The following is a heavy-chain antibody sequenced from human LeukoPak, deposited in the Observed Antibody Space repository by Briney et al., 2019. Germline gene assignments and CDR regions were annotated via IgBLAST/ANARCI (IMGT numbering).Heavy chain of an antibody. J-gene: IGHJ6*03. CDR2: FYPEDGET. CDR1: GYILTELS. D-gene: IGHD1-14*01. CDR3: ATGSAGNLYYYYYMDV. Sequence: ASVNVSCKVSGYILTELSMHWVRQAPGKGLEWMGGFYPEDGETIYAQKFQGRVTMTEDTSTDTAYMELSSLRSEDTAVYYCATGSAGNLYYYYYMDVWGKGTTVTVSS. V-gene: IGHV1-24*01.